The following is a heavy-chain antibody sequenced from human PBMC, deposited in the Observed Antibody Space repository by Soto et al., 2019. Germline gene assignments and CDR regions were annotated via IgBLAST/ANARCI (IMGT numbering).Heavy chain of an antibody. Sequence: QVQLVQSGAEVKKPGASVKVSCKASGYTFTNYYMHWVRQAPRQGLEWMGIINPSGGSTSYAQKSQGRVTMTSDTSTSTVYMELSSLRSEDTAVYYCARGDGRGSSGFYYDYGMDVWGHGTTVTFSS. J-gene: IGHJ6*02. CDR3: ARGDGRGSSGFYYDYGMDV. CDR2: INPSGGST. CDR1: GYTFTNYY. D-gene: IGHD6-25*01. V-gene: IGHV1-46*01.